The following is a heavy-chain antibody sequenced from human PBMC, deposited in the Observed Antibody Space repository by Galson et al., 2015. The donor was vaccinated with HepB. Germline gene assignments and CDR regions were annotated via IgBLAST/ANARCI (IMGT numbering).Heavy chain of an antibody. CDR2: IYHTGRT. CDR1: GEPLGGYF. D-gene: IGHD4-23*01. V-gene: IGHV4-34*01. Sequence: SETLSLTCPVNGEPLGGYFWAWIRQPPGKGLEWIGDIYHTGRTNYNPSLKSRVTISVDTSKNQFSLNLTSLTAADTSVYYCARGRPNYGGKPPFWDNWGQGTLVTVSS. J-gene: IGHJ4*02. CDR3: ARGRPNYGGKPPFWDN.